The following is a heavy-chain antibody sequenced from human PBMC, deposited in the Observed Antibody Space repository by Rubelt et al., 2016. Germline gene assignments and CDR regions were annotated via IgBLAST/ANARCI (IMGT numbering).Heavy chain of an antibody. CDR3: ARGRSGSDPPRYYYMDV. V-gene: IGHV4-59*12. CDR2: SFYRGGL. Sequence: QVQLQESGPGLVKPSETLSLTCTVSGGSISSYYWCWIRQPPGKGLEWMGYSFYRGGLNYNPSLGRSVGMAVHPSKNRLSMKLSAVTAAGSVVYYCARGRSGSDPPRYYYMDVWGQGTTVTVSS. J-gene: IGHJ6*03. CDR1: GGSISSYY. D-gene: IGHD6-25*01.